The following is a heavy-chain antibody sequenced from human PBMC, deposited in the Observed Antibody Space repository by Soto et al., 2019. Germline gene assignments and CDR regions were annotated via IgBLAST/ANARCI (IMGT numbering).Heavy chain of an antibody. CDR3: ARGRAGTNYYYYGMDV. Sequence: SVKVSCNASESTFGGYSLSMVRQAPGQGLEWMGGIIPIFGTANYAQKFQGRFTITADEYTSTAYMELRSMRSEDTAVYYCARGRAGTNYYYYGMDVWGQGTTVTGSS. CDR2: IIPIFGTA. V-gene: IGHV1-69*13. D-gene: IGHD1-7*01. J-gene: IGHJ6*02. CDR1: ESTFGGYS.